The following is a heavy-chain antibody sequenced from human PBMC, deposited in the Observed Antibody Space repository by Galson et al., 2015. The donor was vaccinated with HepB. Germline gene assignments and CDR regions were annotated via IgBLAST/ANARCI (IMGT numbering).Heavy chain of an antibody. CDR2: ISGGSSFI. CDR3: AIIVTNGIDS. J-gene: IGHJ4*02. D-gene: IGHD2-2*01. CDR1: GFSHYN. Sequence: SLRLSCAASGFSHYNMNWVRQAPGKGLEWISSISGGSSFIVYADSVKGRFTVSRDNAQNSMYLQMTGLRVEDTAVYYCAIIVTNGIDSRGQGTLVTVSS. V-gene: IGHV3-21*06.